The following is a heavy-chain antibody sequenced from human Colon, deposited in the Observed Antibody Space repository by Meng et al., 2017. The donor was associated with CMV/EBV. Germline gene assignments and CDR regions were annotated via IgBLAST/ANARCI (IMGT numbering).Heavy chain of an antibody. CDR2: IYYSGRP. D-gene: IGHD3-22*01. CDR3: ARGGDSRGGAWFDP. V-gene: IGHV4-30-4*08. Sequence: SETLSLTCTVSGDSINRGSYYWTCIRQPPGKGLEWIGYIYYSGRPYYDPSLRSRLPISLDSSKNQFSLKLTSVPAAATAVYYCARGGDSRGGAWFDPWGQGTLVTVSS. CDR1: GDSINRGSYY. J-gene: IGHJ5*02.